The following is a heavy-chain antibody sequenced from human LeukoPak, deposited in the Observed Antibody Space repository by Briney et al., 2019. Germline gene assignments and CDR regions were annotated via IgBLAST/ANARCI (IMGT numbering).Heavy chain of an antibody. D-gene: IGHD6-19*01. CDR2: ISYDGSNQ. CDR3: AKDLHSSGWYKDKYYFDY. Sequence: GRSLRLSCAASGFTFSNYGMHWVRQAPGKGLEWVALISYDGSNQYYADSVKGRFTISRDNSKNTLYLQMNSLRAEDTAVYYCAKDLHSSGWYKDKYYFDYWGQGTLVTASS. V-gene: IGHV3-30*18. CDR1: GFTFSNYG. J-gene: IGHJ4*02.